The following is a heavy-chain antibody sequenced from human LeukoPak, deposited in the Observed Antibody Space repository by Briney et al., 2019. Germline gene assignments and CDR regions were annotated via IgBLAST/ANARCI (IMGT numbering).Heavy chain of an antibody. J-gene: IGHJ4*02. Sequence: SVKVSCKASGGTFSSYAISWVRQAPGQGLEWMGGIIPIFGTANYAQKFQGRVTITPDESTSTAYMELSSLRSEDTAVYYCAWSGYSYGTIDYWGQGTLVTVSS. D-gene: IGHD5-18*01. CDR2: IIPIFGTA. V-gene: IGHV1-69*01. CDR3: AWSGYSYGTIDY. CDR1: GGTFSSYA.